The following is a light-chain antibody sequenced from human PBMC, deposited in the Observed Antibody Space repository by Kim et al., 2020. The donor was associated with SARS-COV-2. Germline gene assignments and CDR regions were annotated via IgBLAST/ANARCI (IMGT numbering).Light chain of an antibody. Sequence: ASVKFTCSLSSGHSSYAIAWHHQRPEKGPRFLMRVNRDGSHIRGDGISDRFSGSVSGAERYLTISSLQSEDEGDYYCQTWGTGIVLFGGWTQLTVL. CDR2: VNRDGSH. V-gene: IGLV4-69*01. CDR1: SGHSSYA. J-gene: IGLJ3*02. CDR3: QTWGTGIVL.